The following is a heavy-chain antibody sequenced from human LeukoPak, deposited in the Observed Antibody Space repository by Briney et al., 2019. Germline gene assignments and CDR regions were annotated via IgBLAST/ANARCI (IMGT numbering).Heavy chain of an antibody. CDR2: INHGGGT. D-gene: IGHD4-17*01. CDR3: ARGEDGTGDYRPTYFDS. CDR1: GGSFSDYF. J-gene: IGHJ4*02. Sequence: SETLSLTCAVYGGSFSDYFWNWIRQPPGKGLEWIGEINHGGGTRYNPSLKSRATISVDTSKKQFSLNLTSVTAADTAVYYCARGEDGTGDYRPTYFDSWGQGTLVTVSS. V-gene: IGHV4-34*01.